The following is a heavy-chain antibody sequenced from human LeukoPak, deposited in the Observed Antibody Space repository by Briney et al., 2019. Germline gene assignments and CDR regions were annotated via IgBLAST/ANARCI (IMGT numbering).Heavy chain of an antibody. CDR2: IKQDASEK. J-gene: IGHJ6*02. CDR1: GFVCSTYW. D-gene: IGHD3-22*01. V-gene: IGHV3-7*04. Sequence: GGSLRLSCAGSGFVCSTYWMSWVRQGPGKGLEWVANIKQDASEKYYVDSVKGRFTISRDNAKNSLYLQINSLRVEDTAVYYCARGGYYDSMDVWGQGTTVTLSS. CDR3: ARGGYYDSMDV.